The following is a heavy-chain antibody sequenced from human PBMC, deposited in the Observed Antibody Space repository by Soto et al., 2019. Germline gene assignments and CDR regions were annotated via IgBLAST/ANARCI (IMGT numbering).Heavy chain of an antibody. D-gene: IGHD2-21*01. V-gene: IGHV4-39*01. Sequence: PSETLSLTCTVSDGSISSSIYYWGWIRQPPGKGLEWIGSIFYSGSTYYNPSLKSRVTISLDTSKSQFSLKVSSVTAADTAVFYCARHDHSAGNPVFDYWGQGTLVTVSS. J-gene: IGHJ4*02. CDR1: DGSISSSIYY. CDR3: ARHDHSAGNPVFDY. CDR2: IFYSGST.